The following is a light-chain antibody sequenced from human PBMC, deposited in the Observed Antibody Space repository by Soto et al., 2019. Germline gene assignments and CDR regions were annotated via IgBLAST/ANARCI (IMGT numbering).Light chain of an antibody. J-gene: IGKJ1*01. V-gene: IGKV3-20*01. CDR1: QSVSSSY. CDR2: GAS. CDR3: QQYGSSPGT. Sequence: EIVLTQSPGTLSLSPGERATLSCRASQSVSSSYLAWYQQKPGQAPRLLIYGASSRATGIPDRFRGSGSGTDFTLTISRLEPEDFAVYSCQQYGSSPGTFGQGTKVEIK.